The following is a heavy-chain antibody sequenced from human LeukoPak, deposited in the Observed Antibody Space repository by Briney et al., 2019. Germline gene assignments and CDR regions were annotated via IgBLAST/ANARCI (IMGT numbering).Heavy chain of an antibody. CDR3: AAKSYYYGSGSVASLDY. D-gene: IGHD3-10*01. Sequence: GGSLRLSCAASGFTFSSYAMSWVRQAPGKGLEWVSAISGSGGSTYYADSVKGRFTISRDNSKNTLYLQMNSLRAEDTAVYYCAAKSYYYGSGSVASLDYWGQGTLVTVSS. J-gene: IGHJ4*02. V-gene: IGHV3-23*01. CDR2: ISGSGGST. CDR1: GFTFSSYA.